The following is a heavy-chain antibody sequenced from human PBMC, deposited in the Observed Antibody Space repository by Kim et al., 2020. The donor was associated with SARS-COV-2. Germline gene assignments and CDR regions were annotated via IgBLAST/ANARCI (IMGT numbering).Heavy chain of an antibody. CDR1: GGSFYAYH. CDR3: ARGLSTWNFYHYYGMDV. CDR2: VNHGGNT. J-gene: IGHJ6*02. Sequence: SETLSLTCAVYGGSFYAYHWSWIRQPPGKGLEWIGEVNHGGNTTYNPSLKSRVTILADPAKNQVSLRLSSVTAADTAVYYCARGLSTWNFYHYYGMDVWGQGTTVTVSS. D-gene: IGHD1-7*01. V-gene: IGHV4-34*01.